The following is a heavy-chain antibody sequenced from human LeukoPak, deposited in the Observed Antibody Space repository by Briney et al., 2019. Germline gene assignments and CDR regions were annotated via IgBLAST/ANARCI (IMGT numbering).Heavy chain of an antibody. D-gene: IGHD6-19*01. CDR1: GDSVSSNSAG. Sequence: PSQTLSLTCAISGDSVSSNSAGWNWIRQSPSRGLEWLGRTYYRSKWYTDYAVSVKSRITINPDTSKNQFSLKLSSVTAADTAVYYCARIKSSGWGAGMDVWGKGTTVTISS. CDR2: TYYRSKWYT. J-gene: IGHJ6*03. CDR3: ARIKSSGWGAGMDV. V-gene: IGHV6-1*01.